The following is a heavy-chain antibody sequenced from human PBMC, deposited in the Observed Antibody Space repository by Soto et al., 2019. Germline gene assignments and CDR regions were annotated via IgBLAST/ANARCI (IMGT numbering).Heavy chain of an antibody. CDR1: GGSISRNSYY. CDR2: IYYSGST. D-gene: IGHD1-1*01. Sequence: QMQLQESGPGLVKPSETLSLTCTVSGGSISRNSYYWGWIRQPPGKGLEWIGSIYYSGSTYYNPSRKSRATISVDTSKNQCSLKLSSVTAADTAVYYCARHDWNGVDYWGQGTLVTVSS. V-gene: IGHV4-39*01. J-gene: IGHJ4*02. CDR3: ARHDWNGVDY.